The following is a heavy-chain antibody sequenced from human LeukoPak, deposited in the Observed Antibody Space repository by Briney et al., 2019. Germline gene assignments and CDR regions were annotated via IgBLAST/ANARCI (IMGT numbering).Heavy chain of an antibody. J-gene: IGHJ4*02. D-gene: IGHD3-22*01. CDR3: ARIPIVVITSGGY. CDR2: IYSDGST. CDR1: GFTVSSNY. Sequence: PGGSLRLSCAASGFTVSSNYMSWVRQAPGKGLEWLSVIYSDGSTYYADSVKGRFTISRDNSKNTLYLQMNSLRAEDTAVYYCARIPIVVITSGGYWGQGTLVTVSS. V-gene: IGHV3-53*01.